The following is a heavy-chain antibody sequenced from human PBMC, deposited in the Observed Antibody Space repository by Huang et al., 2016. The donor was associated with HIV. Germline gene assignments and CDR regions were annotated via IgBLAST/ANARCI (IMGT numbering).Heavy chain of an antibody. CDR2: FSPEHGET. V-gene: IGHV1-24*01. CDR1: GYTLTELS. CDR3: VSKVHGFNL. Sequence: QVQLVQSGAEVKKPGASVKVSCKVSGYTLTELSIHWVRQAPGKGLEWMGGFSPEHGETIYAQNFQGRVTMTEDTSTDTAYMELHSLRSDDTAVYYCVSKVHGFNLWGPGTLVTVSS. J-gene: IGHJ4*02. D-gene: IGHD1-1*01.